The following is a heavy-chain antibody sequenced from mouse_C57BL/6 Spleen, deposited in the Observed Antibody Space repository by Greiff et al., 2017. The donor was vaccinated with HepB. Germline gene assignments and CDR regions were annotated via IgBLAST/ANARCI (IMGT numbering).Heavy chain of an antibody. Sequence: EVKLVESGGGLVKPGCSLKLSCAASGFTFSDYGMHWVRQAPEKGLEWVAYISSGSSTIYYADTVKGRFTISRDNAKTTLFLQMTSLRSEDTAMYYGARPTAQAAWFACWGQGTVVTVSA. CDR2: ISSGSSTI. CDR3: ARPTAQAAWFAC. V-gene: IGHV5-17*01. J-gene: IGHJ3*01. D-gene: IGHD3-2*02. CDR1: GFTFSDYG.